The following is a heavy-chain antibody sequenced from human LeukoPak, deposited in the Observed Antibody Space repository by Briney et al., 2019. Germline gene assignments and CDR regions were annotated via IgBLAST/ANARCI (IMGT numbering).Heavy chain of an antibody. J-gene: IGHJ4*02. CDR1: GFTFSSYA. CDR3: AKGGYYDSSGYYNY. CDR2: ISGSGGST. D-gene: IGHD3-22*01. V-gene: IGHV3-23*01. Sequence: PGGSLRLSCAASGFTFSSYAMSWVRQAPGKGLEWVSAISGSGGSTYYADSVKGRFTISRDNSKNTLYLQMNSLRAEDTAVYYCAKGGYYDSSGYYNYWGQGTLVTVSS.